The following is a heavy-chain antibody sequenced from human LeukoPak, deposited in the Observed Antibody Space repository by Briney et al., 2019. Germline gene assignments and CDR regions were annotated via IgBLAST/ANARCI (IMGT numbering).Heavy chain of an antibody. CDR1: GFTFSAYP. D-gene: IGHD2-2*01. V-gene: IGHV3-23*01. CDR2: ISGSGGST. J-gene: IGHJ5*02. Sequence: GGSLRLSCAASGFTFSAYPMSWVRQAPGKGLEWVSTISGSGGSTYSADSVKGRFTISRDNAKNSLYLQMNSLRAEDTAVYYCARDPYCSSTSCYGWFDPWGQGTLVTVSS. CDR3: ARDPYCSSTSCYGWFDP.